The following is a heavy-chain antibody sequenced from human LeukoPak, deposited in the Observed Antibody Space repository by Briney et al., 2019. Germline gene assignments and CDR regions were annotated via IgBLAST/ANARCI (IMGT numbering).Heavy chain of an antibody. CDR2: ISSDGSSK. V-gene: IGHV3-30-3*01. CDR3: ARDPLGLNYFDY. D-gene: IGHD3-3*02. J-gene: IGHJ4*02. Sequence: GGSLRLSCAASGFTFSRYAMHWVRQAPGKGLEWVAVISSDGSSKYYADSVKGRFTISRDNSRNTLYLQMNSLRAEDTAVYYCARDPLGLNYFDYWGQGTLVTVSS. CDR1: GFTFSRYA.